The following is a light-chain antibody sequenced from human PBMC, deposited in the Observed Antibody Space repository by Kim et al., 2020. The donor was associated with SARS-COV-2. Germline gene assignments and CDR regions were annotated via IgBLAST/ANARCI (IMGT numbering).Light chain of an antibody. CDR1: SSDVGGYNY. Sequence: QSITISCTGTSSDVGGYNYVSWYQQHPDKAPKLMIYDVSNRPSGVSNRFSGSKSGNTASLTISGLQAEDEADYYCSSYTSSSTPVLFGGGTKLTVL. V-gene: IGLV2-14*03. J-gene: IGLJ2*01. CDR3: SSYTSSSTPVL. CDR2: DVS.